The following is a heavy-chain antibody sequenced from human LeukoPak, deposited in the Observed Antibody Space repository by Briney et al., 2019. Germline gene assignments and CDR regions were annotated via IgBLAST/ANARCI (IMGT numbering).Heavy chain of an antibody. J-gene: IGHJ4*02. Sequence: PSETLSLTCTVTGGSISSYYWSWFRQPPGKGLEWIGSIYYSGSTYYNPSLKSRVTISVDTSKNQFSLKLSSVTAADTAVYYCASGVDTAMVNRNFDYWGQGTLVTVSS. V-gene: IGHV4-59*12. CDR1: GGSISSYY. CDR3: ASGVDTAMVNRNFDY. CDR2: IYYSGST. D-gene: IGHD5-18*01.